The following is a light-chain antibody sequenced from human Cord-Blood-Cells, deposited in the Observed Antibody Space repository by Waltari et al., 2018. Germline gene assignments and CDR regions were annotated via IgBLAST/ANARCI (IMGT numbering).Light chain of an antibody. Sequence: QSALTQPASVSGSPGQSLPLSCTGTSSHIGRYNLVSWYQQHPGKAPKLMIYEGSKRPSGVSNRFSGSKYGNTASLTISGLQAEDEADYYCCSYAGSRVFGGGTKLTVL. CDR1: SSHIGRYNL. CDR2: EGS. CDR3: CSYAGSRV. V-gene: IGLV2-23*01. J-gene: IGLJ3*02.